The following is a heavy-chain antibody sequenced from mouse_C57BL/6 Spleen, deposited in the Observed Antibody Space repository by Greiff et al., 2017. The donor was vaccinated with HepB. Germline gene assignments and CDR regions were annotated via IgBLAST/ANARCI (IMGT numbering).Heavy chain of an antibody. V-gene: IGHV1-39*01. CDR2: INPNYGTT. D-gene: IGHD1-1*01. CDR1: GYSFTDYN. CDR3: ARALDYYGSSYEWYFDV. J-gene: IGHJ1*03. Sequence: VQLKESGPELVKPGASVKISCKASGYSFTDYNMNWVKQSNGKSLEWIGVINPNYGTTSYNQKFKGKATLTVDQSSSTAYMQLNSLTSEDSAVYYCARALDYYGSSYEWYFDVWGTGTTVTVSS.